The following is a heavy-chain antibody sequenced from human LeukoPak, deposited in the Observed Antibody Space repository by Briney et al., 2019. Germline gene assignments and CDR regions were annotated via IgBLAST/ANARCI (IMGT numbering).Heavy chain of an antibody. CDR1: GGSISSYY. CDR3: ARLRTGFDP. Sequence: SETLSLTCTVSGGSISSYYWSWIRQSPGKGLEWIGYIYYSGSTNYNPSLKSRVTISVDTSKNQFSLKLSSVTAADTAVYYCARLRTGFDPWGQGTLVTVSS. D-gene: IGHD1-1*01. V-gene: IGHV4-59*08. J-gene: IGHJ5*02. CDR2: IYYSGST.